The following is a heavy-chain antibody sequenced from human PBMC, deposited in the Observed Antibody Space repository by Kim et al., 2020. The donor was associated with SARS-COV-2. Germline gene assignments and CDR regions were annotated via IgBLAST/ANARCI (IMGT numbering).Heavy chain of an antibody. D-gene: IGHD3-22*01. Sequence: SETLSLTCTVSGGSISSGGYYWSWIRQPPGKGLEWIGYIYYSGSTYYNPSLKSRVTISVDTSKNQFSLKLSSVTAADTAVYYCARGQGLIAVRVVVVGAFDFWGQGTLDTVSS. CDR2: IYYSGST. J-gene: IGHJ4*02. CDR3: ARGQGLIAVRVVVVGAFDF. V-gene: IGHV4-31*03. CDR1: GGSISSGGYY.